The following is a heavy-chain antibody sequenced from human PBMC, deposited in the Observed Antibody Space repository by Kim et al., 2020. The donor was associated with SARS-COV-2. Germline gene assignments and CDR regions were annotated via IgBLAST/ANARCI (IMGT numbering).Heavy chain of an antibody. J-gene: IGHJ4*02. D-gene: IGHD5-18*01. CDR3: AKEDGTRTWIQPYFDY. V-gene: IGHV3-23*01. Sequence: SVKGRFTISRDNSKNPLYLQMNSLGAEDTAVYYCAKEDGTRTWIQPYFDYWGQGTLVTVSS.